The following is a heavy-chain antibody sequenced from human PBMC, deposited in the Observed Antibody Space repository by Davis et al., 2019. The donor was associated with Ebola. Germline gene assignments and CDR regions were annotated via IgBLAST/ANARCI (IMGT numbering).Heavy chain of an antibody. Sequence: AASVKVSCKASGYTFTSYGISWVRQAPGQGLEWMGWISAYNGNTNYAQKLQGRVTMTTDTSTSTAYMELRSLRSDDTAVYYCARGHTYYDIFIPNWFDPWGQGTLVTVSS. V-gene: IGHV1-18*01. CDR2: ISAYNGNT. D-gene: IGHD3-9*01. J-gene: IGHJ5*02. CDR1: GYTFTSYG. CDR3: ARGHTYYDIFIPNWFDP.